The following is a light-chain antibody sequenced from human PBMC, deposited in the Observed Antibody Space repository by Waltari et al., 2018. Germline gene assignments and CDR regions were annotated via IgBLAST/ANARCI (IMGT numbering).Light chain of an antibody. CDR2: EVS. CDR3: SSFTSTNTWV. Sequence: QSALTQPPSVSGSPGQSVTISCTGTSSDVGVYNRVSWYQQPPGTAPKPIISEVSNRPSGVPDRFSGSKSGNTASLTISGLQAEDESYYYCSSFTSTNTWVFGGGTKLTVL. V-gene: IGLV2-18*02. J-gene: IGLJ3*02. CDR1: SSDVGVYNR.